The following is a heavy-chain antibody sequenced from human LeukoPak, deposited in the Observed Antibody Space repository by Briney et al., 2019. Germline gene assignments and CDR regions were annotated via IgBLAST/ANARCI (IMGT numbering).Heavy chain of an antibody. Sequence: SETLSLTCTVSGYSISSDYYWGWIRQPPGKGLEWIGEINHSGSTNYNPSLKSRVTISVDTSKNQFSLKLSSVTAADTAVYYCARLLTYWGQGTLVTVSS. CDR2: INHSGST. CDR3: ARLLTY. D-gene: IGHD2-21*01. CDR1: GYSISSDYY. V-gene: IGHV4-38-2*02. J-gene: IGHJ4*02.